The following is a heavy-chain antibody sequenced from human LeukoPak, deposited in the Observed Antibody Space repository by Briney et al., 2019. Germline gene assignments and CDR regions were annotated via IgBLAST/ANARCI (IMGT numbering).Heavy chain of an antibody. CDR2: IYYSGST. D-gene: IGHD3-10*01. CDR1: GGSISSSSYY. V-gene: IGHV4-39*07. Sequence: PSETLSLTCTVSGGSISSSSYYWGWIRQPPGKGLEWIGSIYYSGSTYYNPSLKSRVTISVDTSKNQFSLKLSSVTAADTAVYYCARGLEEGSGSYYNHYYYYMDVWGKGTTVTISS. CDR3: ARGLEEGSGSYYNHYYYYMDV. J-gene: IGHJ6*03.